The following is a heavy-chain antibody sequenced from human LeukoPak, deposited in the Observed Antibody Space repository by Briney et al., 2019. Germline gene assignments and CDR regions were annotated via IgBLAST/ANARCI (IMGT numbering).Heavy chain of an antibody. J-gene: IGHJ4*02. CDR2: ISDTGNT. V-gene: IGHV3-23*01. CDR3: AKDSSGWYSSFDY. CDR1: GFTLRNYV. Sequence: PGGSLRLSCADSGFTLRNYVMSWVRQAPGKGLEWVSAISDTGNTYHADSVKGRFTISRDSSKNTLFLQMNRLRPEDAAVYYCAKDSSGWYSSFDYWGQGTLVTVSS. D-gene: IGHD6-19*01.